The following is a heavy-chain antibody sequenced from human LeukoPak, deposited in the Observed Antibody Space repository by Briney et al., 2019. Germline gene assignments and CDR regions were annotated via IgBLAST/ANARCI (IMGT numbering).Heavy chain of an antibody. CDR3: ARGYGSGEQFHFDF. J-gene: IGHJ4*01. V-gene: IGHV1-8*01. Sequence: ASVKVSCKASGYTFTSYDINWVRQATGQGLEWMGWMNPDSGNTGYAQKFQGRVTMTRDTSTSTVYMELSSLRSEDTAVYFCARGYGSGEQFHFDFWGHGTLVTVSS. CDR1: GYTFTSYD. CDR2: MNPDSGNT. D-gene: IGHD3-10*01.